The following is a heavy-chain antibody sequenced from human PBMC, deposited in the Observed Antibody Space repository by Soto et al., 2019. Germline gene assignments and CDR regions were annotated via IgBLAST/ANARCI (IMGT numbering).Heavy chain of an antibody. V-gene: IGHV1-3*01. CDR2: INAGNGNT. CDR1: GYTFTSYA. CDR3: ARVLCLQVGYSSSWFLGGWFDP. J-gene: IGHJ5*02. Sequence: QVQLVQSGAEVKKPGASVKVSCKASGYTFTSYAMHWVRQAPGQRLEWMGWINAGNGNTKYSQKFQGRVTITRDTSASTAYMELSSLRSEDTAVYYCARVLCLQVGYSSSWFLGGWFDPWGQGTLVTVSS. D-gene: IGHD6-13*01.